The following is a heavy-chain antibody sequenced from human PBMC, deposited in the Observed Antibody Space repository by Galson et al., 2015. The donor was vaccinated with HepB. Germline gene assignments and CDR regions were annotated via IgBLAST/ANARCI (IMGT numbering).Heavy chain of an antibody. CDR2: IKSKADGGTT. V-gene: IGHV3-15*01. CDR1: GFTFSYAW. Sequence: SLRLSCAASGFTFSYAWMSWVRQAPGKGLEWVGRIKSKADGGTTDYGVPVKGRFTISRDDSKNTLSLQMNSLKTEDTAVYYCTTVAYYDSSGHYYIGGFWGQGTLVTVSS. J-gene: IGHJ4*02. CDR3: TTVAYYDSSGHYYIGGF. D-gene: IGHD3-22*01.